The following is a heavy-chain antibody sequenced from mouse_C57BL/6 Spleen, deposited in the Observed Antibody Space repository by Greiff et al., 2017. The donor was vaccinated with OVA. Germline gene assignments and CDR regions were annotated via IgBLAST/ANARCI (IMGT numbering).Heavy chain of an antibody. CDR2: ITPNNGGT. D-gene: IGHD1-1*01. J-gene: IGHJ4*01. V-gene: IGHV1-26*01. CDR3: ARSSRRSMDY. Sequence: EVQLQQSGPELVKPGASVKMSCKASGYTFTDYYMNWVKQSPGQSLEWIGDITPNNGGTSYNQKFKGKATLTEDKSSSTAYMELRSLTSEDSAVYYCARSSRRSMDYWGKGTSVTVSS. CDR1: GYTFTDYY.